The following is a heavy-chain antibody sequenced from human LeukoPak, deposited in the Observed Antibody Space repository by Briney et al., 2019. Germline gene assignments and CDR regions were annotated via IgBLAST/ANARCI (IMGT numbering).Heavy chain of an antibody. V-gene: IGHV1-2*02. J-gene: IGHJ3*02. CDR2: INPNSGGT. CDR3: ARVVRYFDWLLLDAFDI. CDR1: GYTFTSYY. Sequence: ASVKASCKASGYTFTSYYLHWVRQAPGQGLEWMGWINPNSGGTNYAQKFQGRVTMTRDTSISTAYMELSRLRSDDTAVYYCARVVRYFDWLLLDAFDIWGQGTMVTVSS. D-gene: IGHD3-9*01.